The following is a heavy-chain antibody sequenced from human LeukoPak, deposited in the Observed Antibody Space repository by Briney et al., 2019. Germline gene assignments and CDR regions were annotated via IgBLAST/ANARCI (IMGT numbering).Heavy chain of an antibody. V-gene: IGHV3-11*01. Sequence: PGGSLRLSSAASGFTFSDYYMSWIRQAPGKGLEWLSYISSSGSTIYYADSVKGRFTISRDNAKNSLYLQMNSLRAEDTAVYYCARDPDYHDSSGSGYWGQGTLVTVSS. CDR2: ISSSGSTI. CDR1: GFTFSDYY. D-gene: IGHD3-22*01. J-gene: IGHJ4*02. CDR3: ARDPDYHDSSGSGY.